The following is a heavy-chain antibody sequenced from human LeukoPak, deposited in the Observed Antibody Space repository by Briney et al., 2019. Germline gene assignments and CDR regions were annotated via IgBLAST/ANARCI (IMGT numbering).Heavy chain of an antibody. D-gene: IGHD7-27*01. CDR2: INTYNGNT. J-gene: IGHJ4*02. CDR3: ARDRATGGGYFDY. V-gene: IGHV1-18*01. CDR1: GYTFTSYG. Sequence: ASVKVSCKASGYTFTSYGISWVRQAPGQGLEWMGWINTYNGNTKYEQKFQGRVTITTDESTSTAYMELSSLRSEDTAVYYCARDRATGGGYFDYWGQGTLVTVSS.